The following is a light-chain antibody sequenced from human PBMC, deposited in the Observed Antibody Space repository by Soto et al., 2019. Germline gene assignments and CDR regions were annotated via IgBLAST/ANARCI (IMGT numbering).Light chain of an antibody. Sequence: DIVMTQSPDSLAVSLGERATINCKSSQNILYSSNNKNYLAWYQQKPGQPPKLLISWASTREFGVPDRFSGSGFGTDFTLTISSLQAEDVAVYYCQQYYGSPPRTFGQGTKVEIK. CDR2: WAS. J-gene: IGKJ1*01. V-gene: IGKV4-1*01. CDR1: QNILYSSNNKNY. CDR3: QQYYGSPPRT.